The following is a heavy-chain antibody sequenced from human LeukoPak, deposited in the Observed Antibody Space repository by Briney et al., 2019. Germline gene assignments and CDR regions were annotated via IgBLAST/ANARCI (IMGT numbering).Heavy chain of an antibody. D-gene: IGHD5-24*01. Sequence: AASAKVSCKASGGTFSSYAISWVRQAPGQGLEWMGGIIPIFGTANYAQKFQGRVTITADESTSTAYMELSSLRSEDTAVYYCAREMATIYPSKSFDIWGQGTMVTVSS. CDR1: GGTFSSYA. J-gene: IGHJ3*02. CDR2: IIPIFGTA. V-gene: IGHV1-69*13. CDR3: AREMATIYPSKSFDI.